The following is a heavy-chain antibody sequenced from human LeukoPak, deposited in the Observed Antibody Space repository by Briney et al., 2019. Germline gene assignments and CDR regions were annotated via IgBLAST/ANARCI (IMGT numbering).Heavy chain of an antibody. CDR1: GGSISSSSYY. V-gene: IGHV4-39*07. J-gene: IGHJ6*03. CDR2: IYYSGST. Sequence: SETLSLTCTVSGGSISSSSYYWGWIRQPPGKGLEWIGSIYYSGSTYYNPSLKSRVTISVDTSNNQFSLKVSSVTAADTAVYYCARDQRSGYSGYDYYYYYYMDVWGKGTTVTVSS. D-gene: IGHD5-12*01. CDR3: ARDQRSGYSGYDYYYYYYMDV.